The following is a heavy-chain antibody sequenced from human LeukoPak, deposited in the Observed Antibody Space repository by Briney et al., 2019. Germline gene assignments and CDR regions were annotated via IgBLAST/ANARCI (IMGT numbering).Heavy chain of an antibody. Sequence: GASVKVSCKASGGTFSSYAISWVQQAPGQGLEWMGRIIPILGIANYAQKFQGRVTITADKSTSTAYMELSSLRSEDTAVYYCASRLPHYYDSSGYNYWGQGTLVTVSS. CDR2: IIPILGIA. V-gene: IGHV1-69*04. CDR1: GGTFSSYA. CDR3: ASRLPHYYDSSGYNY. J-gene: IGHJ4*02. D-gene: IGHD3-22*01.